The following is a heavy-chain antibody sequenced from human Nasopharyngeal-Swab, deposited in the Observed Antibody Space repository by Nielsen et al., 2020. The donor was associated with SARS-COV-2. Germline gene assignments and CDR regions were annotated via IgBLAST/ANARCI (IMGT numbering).Heavy chain of an antibody. J-gene: IGHJ5*02. CDR3: ARIPREYWFDP. Sequence: SETLSLTCTVSGGSISNYYWSWIRQSPGKGLEWIGYIYHSGGTYYNPSLKSRVTILVDTSKSQFSLKLSSVTAADTAVYYCARIPREYWFDPWGQGTLVTVSS. V-gene: IGHV4-59*12. CDR1: GGSISNYY. D-gene: IGHD3-10*01. CDR2: IYHSGGT.